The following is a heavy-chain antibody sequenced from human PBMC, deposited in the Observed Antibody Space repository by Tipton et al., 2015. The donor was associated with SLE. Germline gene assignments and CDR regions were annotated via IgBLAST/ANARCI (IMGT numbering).Heavy chain of an antibody. V-gene: IGHV3-15*01. CDR3: ATDSERWSH. J-gene: IGHJ1*01. D-gene: IGHD1-1*01. CDR2: IKHTGAT. Sequence: SLRLSCLVSGFSFPNAWMRWVRQSSGKGLECVGRIKHTGATDYGAPAKGRFTISRDNLKKTVYLQMNSLQTEGTAVYYCATDSERWSHWGQGTLVTVSS. CDR1: GFSFPNAW.